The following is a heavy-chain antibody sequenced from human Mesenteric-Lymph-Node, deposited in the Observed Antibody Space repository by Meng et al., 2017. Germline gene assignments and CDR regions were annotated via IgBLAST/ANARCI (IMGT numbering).Heavy chain of an antibody. CDR2: IYNSGST. V-gene: IGHV4-30-4*01. CDR3: ARGQKGYFDL. Sequence: QVPRQEPGPGLGKPSQPLSLTCTVSGGSISSSNYYWSWIRQPPGKGLEWSGHIYNSGSTYYNPSLKSRITISVDTSKNQFSLKLSSVTAADTAVYYCARGQKGYFDLWGRGTLVTVSS. J-gene: IGHJ2*01. CDR1: GGSISSSNYY.